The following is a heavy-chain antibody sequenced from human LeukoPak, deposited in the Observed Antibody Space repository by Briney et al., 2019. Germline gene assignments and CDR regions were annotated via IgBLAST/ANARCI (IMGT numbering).Heavy chain of an antibody. CDR1: GFTFSSYA. J-gene: IGHJ4*02. D-gene: IGHD3-10*01. Sequence: PGGSLRLSCAASGFTFSSYAMSWVRQAPGKGLEWVSAISGSGGSTYCADSVKGRFTISRDNSKNTLYLQKNSLRAEDTAVYYCPYGSGSYYHYWGQGTLVTVSS. CDR2: ISGSGGST. CDR3: PYGSGSYYHY. V-gene: IGHV3-23*01.